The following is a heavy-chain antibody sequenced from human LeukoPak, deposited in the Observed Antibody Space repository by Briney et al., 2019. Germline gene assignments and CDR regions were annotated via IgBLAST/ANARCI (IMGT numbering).Heavy chain of an antibody. D-gene: IGHD4-23*01. CDR2: ISGNGGSP. Sequence: GGSLRLSCAASGFTFSSYALTWVRQAPGKGLEWVSAISGNGGSPYYADSVKGRFTISRDNSNNAAHLQMNSLRVEDTAVYYCAKVQRWYGPLDSWGQGTLVTVSS. CDR1: GFTFSSYA. J-gene: IGHJ4*02. V-gene: IGHV3-23*01. CDR3: AKVQRWYGPLDS.